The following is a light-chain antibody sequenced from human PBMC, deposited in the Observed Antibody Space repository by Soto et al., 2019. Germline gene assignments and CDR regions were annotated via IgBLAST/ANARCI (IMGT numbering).Light chain of an antibody. V-gene: IGKV1-5*03. J-gene: IGKJ1*01. CDR3: QHYNTYPWT. CDR2: HAS. CDR1: QSISSW. Sequence: DIETTQSLSTPSASLGDRVTITCRASQSISSWVAWYQQKPGKGPKLLIYHASHLESGVPSRFSGSGSGTEFTLTISSLQPGDFATYYCQHYNTYPWTFGHGTKVDIK.